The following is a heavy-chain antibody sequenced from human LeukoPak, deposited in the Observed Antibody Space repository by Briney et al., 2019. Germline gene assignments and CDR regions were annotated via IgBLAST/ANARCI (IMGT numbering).Heavy chain of an antibody. Sequence: GGSLILSCAASGFTFSSYAMSWVRQGPGKGLECVSGISAGGALTYYADSVKGRFTISRDNSKNTVYVQMNSLRAEDTAVYYCAKEGYAFDIWGQGTMVTVSS. CDR3: AKEGYAFDI. V-gene: IGHV3-23*01. CDR1: GFTFSSYA. CDR2: ISAGGALT. J-gene: IGHJ3*02.